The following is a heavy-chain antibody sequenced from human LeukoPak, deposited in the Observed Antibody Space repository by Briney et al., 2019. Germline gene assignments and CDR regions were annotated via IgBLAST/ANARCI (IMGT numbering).Heavy chain of an antibody. CDR2: ISTSSDQR. CDR1: GYTFTSFG. Sequence: EASVKVSCKASGYTFTSFGIAWVRQAPGQGLEWVGWISTSSDQRRYAHMLQDRVTMTTDTSTSTAYMELRSLRSDDAGVYYCARDTNRQRDYWGQGTLVTVSS. D-gene: IGHD6-25*01. V-gene: IGHV1-18*01. J-gene: IGHJ4*02. CDR3: ARDTNRQRDY.